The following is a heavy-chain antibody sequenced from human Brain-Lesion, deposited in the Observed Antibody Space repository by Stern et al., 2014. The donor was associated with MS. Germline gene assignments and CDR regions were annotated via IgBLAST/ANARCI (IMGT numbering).Heavy chain of an antibody. CDR1: GGSISSGGYY. J-gene: IGHJ6*02. Sequence: QVQLVQSGPGLVKPSQTLSLSCTVSGGSISSGGYYWSWIRQPAGQGLEWIGRIFNSGSTSYNPSPKSRVTKSIDTSKTQFSLRLNSMTAADTAVYYCARGRVVPGFQYYATDVWGQGTTVIVSS. D-gene: IGHD2-2*01. CDR3: ARGRVVPGFQYYATDV. CDR2: IFNSGST. V-gene: IGHV4-61*02.